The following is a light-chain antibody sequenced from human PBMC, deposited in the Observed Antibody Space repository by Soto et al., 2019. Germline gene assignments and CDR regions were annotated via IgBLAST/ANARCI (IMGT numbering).Light chain of an antibody. CDR1: SSDVGGYNY. Sequence: QSALTQPPSASGSPGQSVTISCTGTSSDVGGYNYVSWYQQHPGKAPKLMISEVSKRPSGVPDRFSGSKSGNTAPLTVSGLQAEDEADYYCSSYAGSNNLGVFGTGTKLTVL. CDR3: SSYAGSNNLGV. V-gene: IGLV2-8*01. CDR2: EVS. J-gene: IGLJ1*01.